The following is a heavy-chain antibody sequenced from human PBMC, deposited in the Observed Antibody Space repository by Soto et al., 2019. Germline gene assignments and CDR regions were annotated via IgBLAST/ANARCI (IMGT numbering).Heavy chain of an antibody. Sequence: EASVKVSCKVSGYTLTELSMHWVRQAPGKGLGWMGGFDPEDGETIYAQKFQGRVTMTEDTSTDTAYMELSSLRSEDTAVYYCATDYRWLQLAFDYWGQGTLVTVS. V-gene: IGHV1-24*01. CDR1: GYTLTELS. D-gene: IGHD5-12*01. CDR2: FDPEDGET. J-gene: IGHJ4*02. CDR3: ATDYRWLQLAFDY.